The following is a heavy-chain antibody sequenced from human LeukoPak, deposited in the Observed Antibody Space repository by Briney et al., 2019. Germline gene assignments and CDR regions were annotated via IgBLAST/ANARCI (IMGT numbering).Heavy chain of an antibody. Sequence: SETLSLTCTVSGGFISSYFWSWIRQPAGKGLEWIGRISTSGTTNYNPSLKSRVTMSVDTSKNQFSLKLSSVTAADTAVYYCAREVVLWFGELWNYFDYWGQGTLVTVSS. D-gene: IGHD3-10*01. CDR2: ISTSGTT. V-gene: IGHV4-4*07. J-gene: IGHJ4*02. CDR1: GGFISSYF. CDR3: AREVVLWFGELWNYFDY.